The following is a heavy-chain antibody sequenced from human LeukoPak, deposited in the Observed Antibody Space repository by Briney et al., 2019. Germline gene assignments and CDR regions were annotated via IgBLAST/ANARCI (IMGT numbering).Heavy chain of an antibody. J-gene: IGHJ4*02. V-gene: IGHV1-8*01. Sequence: ASVKVSCKASGYTFTSYDINWMRQATGQGLEWMGWMSPNSGNTGYAQKFQGRVTMARDTSTGTAYLELSSLRSEDSAVYYCVRTPPNWGADFWGQGTLVTVSS. CDR1: GYTFTSYD. CDR3: VRTPPNWGADF. CDR2: MSPNSGNT. D-gene: IGHD7-27*01.